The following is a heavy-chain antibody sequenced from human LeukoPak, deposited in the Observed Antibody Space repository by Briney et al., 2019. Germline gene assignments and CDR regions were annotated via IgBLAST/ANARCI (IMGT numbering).Heavy chain of an antibody. CDR1: GYTFTSYY. Sequence: GASVKVSCKASGYTFTSYYMHWVRQAPGQGLEWMGIINPSGGSTSYAQKFQGRVTMTRDMSTSTVYMELSSLRSEDTAVYYCAKGVVVAPDVTPFDYWGQGTLVTVSS. CDR2: INPSGGST. CDR3: AKGVVVAPDVTPFDY. V-gene: IGHV1-46*01. J-gene: IGHJ4*02. D-gene: IGHD2-2*01.